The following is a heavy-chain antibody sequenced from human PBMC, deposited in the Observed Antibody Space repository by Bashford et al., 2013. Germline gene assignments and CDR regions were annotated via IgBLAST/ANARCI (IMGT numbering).Heavy chain of an antibody. J-gene: IGHJ6*02. CDR3: AREPPMAFGDYDTSYGLDL. V-gene: IGHV1-2*02. CDR2: INPNSGGT. Sequence: WVRQAPGQGLEWMGWINPNSGGTNYAQKFQGRVTMTRDTSISTAYMELSRLRSDDTAVYYCAREPPMAFGDYDTSYGLDLWGQGTTVTVSS. D-gene: IGHD4-17*01.